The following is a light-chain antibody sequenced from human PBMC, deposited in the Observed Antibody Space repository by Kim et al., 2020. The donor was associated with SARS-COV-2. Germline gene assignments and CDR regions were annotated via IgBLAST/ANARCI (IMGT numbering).Light chain of an antibody. J-gene: IGLJ3*02. CDR2: YDS. CDR1: SIGSKS. V-gene: IGLV3-21*01. Sequence: APGKTARITCGRNSIGSKSVHWYQQKTAQAPVLVIYYDSDRPPGVPERCSGSNSGNTAALSISRVEDGDEADYYCQVWESSSDHWVFGGGTQLTVL. CDR3: QVWESSSDHWV.